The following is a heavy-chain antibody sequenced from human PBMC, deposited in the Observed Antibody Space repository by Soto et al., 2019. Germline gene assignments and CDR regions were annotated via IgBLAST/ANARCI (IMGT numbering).Heavy chain of an antibody. D-gene: IGHD3-10*01. CDR2: IDPSDSNP. CDR3: ARHDPTPGSIDI. J-gene: IGHJ3*02. Sequence: EVQLVQSGAEVKKPGESLRISCKGSGYSFTSYWISWVRQMPGKCLERMGRIDPSDSNPNYTTSFQGHAIISADRSIQTAYLQCSSLNASDTAMYYCARHDPTPGSIDIWGQGTMVTVSS. V-gene: IGHV5-10-1*01. CDR1: GYSFTSYW.